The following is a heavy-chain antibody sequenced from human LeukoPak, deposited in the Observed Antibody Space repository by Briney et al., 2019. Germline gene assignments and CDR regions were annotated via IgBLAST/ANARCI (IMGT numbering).Heavy chain of an antibody. CDR3: ARRPALKKPGYSSSWYRAGPRGFDY. D-gene: IGHD6-13*01. CDR1: GGSISNSNW. Sequence: SGTLSLTCAVSGGSISNSNWWSWVRQPPGRGLEWIGEIYHSGNINYSPSPKSRVTISVDTSKNQFSLKLSSVTAADTAVYYCARRPALKKPGYSSSWYRAGPRGFDYWGQGTLVTVSS. V-gene: IGHV4-4*02. J-gene: IGHJ4*02. CDR2: IYHSGNI.